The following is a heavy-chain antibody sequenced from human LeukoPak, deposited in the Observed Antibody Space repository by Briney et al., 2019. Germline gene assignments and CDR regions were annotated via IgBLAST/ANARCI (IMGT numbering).Heavy chain of an antibody. Sequence: GGSLRLSCAASGFTFSTYAIHWVRQAPGKGLEWVAVISYDGSNKYYADSVKGRFTISRDNSKNTLYLQMNSLRAEDTAVYYCARDWDGKWGKDVWGQGTTVTVSS. J-gene: IGHJ6*02. CDR3: ARDWDGKWGKDV. D-gene: IGHD5-24*01. CDR1: GFTFSTYA. V-gene: IGHV3-30-3*01. CDR2: ISYDGSNK.